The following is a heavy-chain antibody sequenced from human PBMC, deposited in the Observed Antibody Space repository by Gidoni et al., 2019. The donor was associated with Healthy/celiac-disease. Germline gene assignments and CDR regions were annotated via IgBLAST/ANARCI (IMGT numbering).Heavy chain of an antibody. CDR1: DYTFTSYG. CDR2: ISAYNGNT. J-gene: IGHJ4*02. D-gene: IGHD3-22*01. Sequence: QAQLVPSGAEVQKPGASVKVSSQASDYTFTSYGISWVRQAPGQGLEWMGWISAYNGNTNYAQKLQGRVTMTTDTSTSTAYMELRSLRSDDTAVYYCAREGEDAWLFRGVFDYWGQGTLVTVSS. CDR3: AREGEDAWLFRGVFDY. V-gene: IGHV1-18*01.